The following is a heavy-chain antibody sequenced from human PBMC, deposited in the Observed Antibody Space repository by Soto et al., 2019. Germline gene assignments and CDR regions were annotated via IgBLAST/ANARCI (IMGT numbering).Heavy chain of an antibody. CDR2: IKSKTDGGTT. CDR3: TTDYCSGGSCSDDAFDI. J-gene: IGHJ3*02. Sequence: GGSLRLSCAASGFTFSNAWMNWVRQAPGKGLEWVGRIKSKTDGGTTDYAATVKGRFTISRDDSKNTLYLQMNSLKTEDTAVYYCTTDYCSGGSCSDDAFDIWGQGTMVTVSS. V-gene: IGHV3-15*07. D-gene: IGHD2-15*01. CDR1: GFTFSNAW.